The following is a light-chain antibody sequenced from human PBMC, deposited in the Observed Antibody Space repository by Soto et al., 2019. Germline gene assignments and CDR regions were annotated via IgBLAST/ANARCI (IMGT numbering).Light chain of an antibody. CDR3: QQYGSSSWT. CDR2: GAF. Sequence: EIVLTQSPGTLSLSPGERATLSCRASQRVSSSYFAWYQQRFGQAPRLLIYGAFRRATGIPDRFSGSGSGTDFTLTISRLEPEDFAVYYCQQYGSSSWTFGQGTKVEIK. J-gene: IGKJ1*01. V-gene: IGKV3-20*01. CDR1: QRVSSSY.